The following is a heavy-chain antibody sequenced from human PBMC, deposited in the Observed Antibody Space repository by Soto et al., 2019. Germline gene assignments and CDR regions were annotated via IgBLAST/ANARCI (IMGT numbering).Heavy chain of an antibody. CDR1: GFTFSNAW. CDR2: IKSKTDGGTT. D-gene: IGHD6-19*01. J-gene: IGHJ6*02. CDR3: TSGGAVAGEYYYYYGMDV. Sequence: AGGSLRLSCAASGFTFSNAWMSWVRQAPGKGLEWVGRIKSKTDGGTTDYAAPVKGRFTISRDDSKNTLYLQMNSLKTEDTAVYYCTSGGAVAGEYYYYYGMDVWGQGTTVTVSS. V-gene: IGHV3-15*01.